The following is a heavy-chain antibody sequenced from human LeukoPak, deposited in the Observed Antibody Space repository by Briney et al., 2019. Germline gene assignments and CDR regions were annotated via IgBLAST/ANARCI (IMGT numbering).Heavy chain of an antibody. D-gene: IGHD3-9*01. V-gene: IGHV3-23*01. CDR1: GFTFSTAD. Sequence: PGGSLRLSCAASGFTFSTADMNWVRQAPGTGLQWVAGISARDETAYADSVKGRFTISRDTSKNTLYLQMNSLRAEDTAVYYCARAYYDILTGTMDVWGKGTTVTVSS. CDR2: ISARDETA. CDR3: ARAYYDILTGTMDV. J-gene: IGHJ6*04.